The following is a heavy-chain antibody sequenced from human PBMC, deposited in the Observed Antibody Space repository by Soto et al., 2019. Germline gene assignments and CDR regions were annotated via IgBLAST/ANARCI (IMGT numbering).Heavy chain of an antibody. Sequence: QVQLVQSGAEVKEPGASVQVSCKASGYTLTSCYMHWVRQAPGQGLEWMGVINPSVGSTSYEQKFQGRVTMTRDTSTSTVYMELSSLTSEDTAVYYCTRDPRGFVAIVPYYFDYWGQGTLVTVSS. CDR2: INPSVGST. D-gene: IGHD2-21*01. J-gene: IGHJ4*02. CDR1: GYTLTSCY. CDR3: TRDPRGFVAIVPYYFDY. V-gene: IGHV1-46*01.